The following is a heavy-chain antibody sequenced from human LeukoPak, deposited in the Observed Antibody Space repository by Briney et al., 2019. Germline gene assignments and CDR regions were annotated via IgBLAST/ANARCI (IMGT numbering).Heavy chain of an antibody. D-gene: IGHD6-13*01. J-gene: IGHJ4*02. Sequence: ASVKVSCKASGYTFTGYYMHWVRQAPGQGLEWMGWINPNSGGTNYAQKFQGRVIMTRDTSISTAYMELGRLRSDDTAVYYCARGKQKARHWYSSSRYASGEYYFDYWGQGTLVTVSS. CDR2: INPNSGGT. CDR3: ARGKQKARHWYSSSRYASGEYYFDY. V-gene: IGHV1-2*02. CDR1: GYTFTGYY.